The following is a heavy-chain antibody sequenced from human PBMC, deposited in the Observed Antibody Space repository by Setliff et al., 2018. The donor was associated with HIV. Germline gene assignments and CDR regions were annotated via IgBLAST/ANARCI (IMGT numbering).Heavy chain of an antibody. CDR1: GFTFSSYE. D-gene: IGHD3-10*01. V-gene: IGHV3-48*03. CDR3: ARERGGYYFDY. Sequence: GSLRLSCAASGFTFSSYEMNWVRQAPGKGLEWVSYISSSGSTIYYADSVKGRFTISRDNAKNSLYLQMNSLRAEDTAVYYCARERGGYYFDYWGQGTLVTVSS. CDR2: ISSSGSTI. J-gene: IGHJ4*02.